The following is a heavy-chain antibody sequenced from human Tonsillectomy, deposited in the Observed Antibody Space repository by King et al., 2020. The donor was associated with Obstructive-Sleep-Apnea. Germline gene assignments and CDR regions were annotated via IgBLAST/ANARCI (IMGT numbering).Heavy chain of an antibody. CDR2: IYPSDSDT. D-gene: IGHD1-26*01. V-gene: IGHV5-51*01. CDR3: ARLLSGRGGYLGFDY. Sequence: QLVQSGAEVKKPGESLKISCKVSGYRLTTYWIGWVRQMPGKGLEWMGIIYPSDSDTRNSPSFQGQVTISVDKPNRTAYLQWSSLKASDNAMYYWARLLSGRGGYLGFDYWGQGTLVTVSS. CDR1: GYRLTTYW. J-gene: IGHJ4*02.